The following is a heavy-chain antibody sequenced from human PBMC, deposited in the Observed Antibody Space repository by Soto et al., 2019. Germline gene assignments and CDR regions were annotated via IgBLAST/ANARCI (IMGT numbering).Heavy chain of an antibody. D-gene: IGHD5-18*01. CDR2: INPNSGGT. V-gene: IGHV1-2*04. CDR1: GYTFTGYY. J-gene: IGHJ4*02. CDR3: ARGVDTAMVTGLSY. Sequence: ASVKVSCKASGYTFTGYYMHWVRQAPGQGLEWMGWINPNSGGTNYAQKFQGWVTMTRDTSISTAYMELSRLRSDDTAVYYRARGVDTAMVTGLSYWGQGTLVTVSS.